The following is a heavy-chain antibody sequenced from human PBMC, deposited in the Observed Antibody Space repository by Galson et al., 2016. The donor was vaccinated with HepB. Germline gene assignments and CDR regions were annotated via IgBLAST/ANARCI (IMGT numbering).Heavy chain of an antibody. V-gene: IGHV4-31*11. D-gene: IGHD1-1*01. CDR3: ARFWNYIDS. CDR2: IYYNWNT. J-gene: IGHJ4*02. CDR1: GGSISNGGYY. Sequence: TLSLTCAVSGGSISNGGYYWTWIRQHPGKGLEWIGFIYYNWNTFYNPSLKSRVAISLDTSNNQLSLRPRSVTAADTAVYYCARFWNYIDSWGQGTLVTVSS.